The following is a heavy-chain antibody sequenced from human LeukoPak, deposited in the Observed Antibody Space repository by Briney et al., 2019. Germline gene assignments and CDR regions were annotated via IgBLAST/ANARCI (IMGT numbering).Heavy chain of an antibody. CDR1: GGSISSSSYY. D-gene: IGHD3-10*01. J-gene: IGHJ4*02. CDR3: ARLGPGGHGEFDY. Sequence: SETLSLTCTVSGGSISSSSYYWGWIRQPPGKGLEWIGSIYYSGSTYYNPSLKSRVTISVDTSKNQFSLKLSSVTAADTAVYHCARLGPGGHGEFDYWGQGTLVTVSS. V-gene: IGHV4-39*07. CDR2: IYYSGST.